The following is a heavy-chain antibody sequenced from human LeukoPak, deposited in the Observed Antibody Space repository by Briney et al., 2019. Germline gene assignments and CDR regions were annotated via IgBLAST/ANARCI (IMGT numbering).Heavy chain of an antibody. CDR2: IRGDGVTT. J-gene: IGHJ4*02. CDR1: GFTFSSHG. Sequence: GGSLRLSCAASGFTFSSHGMNWVRQAPGKGLEWVSGIRGDGVTTYYADSVKGRFTISRDNSKNTLYLQMNSLRAEDTAVYYCARQGSGSHSHDYWGKGTLVTVSS. V-gene: IGHV3-23*01. D-gene: IGHD1-26*01. CDR3: ARQGSGSHSHDY.